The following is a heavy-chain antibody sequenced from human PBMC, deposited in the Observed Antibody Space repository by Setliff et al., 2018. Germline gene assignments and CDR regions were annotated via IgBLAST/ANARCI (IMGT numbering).Heavy chain of an antibody. J-gene: IGHJ6*03. CDR3: ARLALTGYDSSGYYYRFDYFYYYMDV. V-gene: IGHV3-48*01. Sequence: SLRLSCVASGFTFSSHGMTWVRLAPGKGLEWISYISTSSSTIYYADSVKGRFTISRDNANHTLYLQMNSLRADDTAVYYCARLALTGYDSSGYYYRFDYFYYYMDV. D-gene: IGHD3-22*01. CDR2: ISTSSSTI. CDR1: GFTFSSHG.